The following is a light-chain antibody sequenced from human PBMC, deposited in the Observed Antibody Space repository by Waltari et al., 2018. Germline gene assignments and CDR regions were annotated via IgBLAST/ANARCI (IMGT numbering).Light chain of an antibody. Sequence: QSVLTQPPSLSAAPGQRVSISCSGSGSNIGNDYVSWYQQVPGTAPNLLIYGTGKRPSGIPDRFSGSKSGSSATRGITGLRTGDEADYYCATWDSSLNARVFGGGTRLTVL. CDR1: GSNIGNDY. CDR3: ATWDSSLNARV. CDR2: GTG. V-gene: IGLV1-51*01. J-gene: IGLJ3*02.